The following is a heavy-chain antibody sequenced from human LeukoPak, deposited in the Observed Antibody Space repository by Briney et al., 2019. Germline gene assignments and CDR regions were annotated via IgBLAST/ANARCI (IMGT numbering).Heavy chain of an antibody. V-gene: IGHV3-48*03. J-gene: IGHJ4*02. CDR2: ISSSGSTI. CDR1: GFTFSSYE. Sequence: GGSLRLSCAASGFTFSSYEMNWVRQAPGKGLEWVSYISSSGSTIYYADSVKGRFTISRDNAKNSLYLQMNSLRAEDTAVYYCARRGEYGSGSYYTYYFDYWGQGTLVTVSS. D-gene: IGHD3-10*01. CDR3: ARRGEYGSGSYYTYYFDY.